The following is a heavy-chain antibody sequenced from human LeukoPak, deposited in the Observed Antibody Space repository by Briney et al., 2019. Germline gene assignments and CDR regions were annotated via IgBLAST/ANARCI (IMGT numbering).Heavy chain of an antibody. Sequence: SETLSLTCTVSGGSISSYYWSWIRQPAGKGLEWIGRIYTSGSTNYNPSLKSRVTISVDTSKNQFSLKLSSVTAADTAVYYCARGDCSSTSCYVGSDAFDIWGQGTMVTVSS. CDR2: IYTSGST. CDR3: ARGDCSSTSCYVGSDAFDI. J-gene: IGHJ3*02. CDR1: GGSISSYY. V-gene: IGHV4-4*07. D-gene: IGHD2-2*01.